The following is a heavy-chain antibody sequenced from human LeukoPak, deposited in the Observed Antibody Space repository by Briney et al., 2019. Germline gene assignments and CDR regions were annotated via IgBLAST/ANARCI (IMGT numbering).Heavy chain of an antibody. V-gene: IGHV3-30*02. Sequence: GGSLRLSCAASGFTFSSYGMHWVRQAPGKGLEWVAFIRYDGSNKYYADSVKGRFTISRDNSKNTLYLQMNSLRAEDTAVYYCAKVAVVVVTASVEMEDWGQGTLVTVSS. D-gene: IGHD2-21*02. CDR3: AKVAVVVVTASVEMED. J-gene: IGHJ4*02. CDR1: GFTFSSYG. CDR2: IRYDGSNK.